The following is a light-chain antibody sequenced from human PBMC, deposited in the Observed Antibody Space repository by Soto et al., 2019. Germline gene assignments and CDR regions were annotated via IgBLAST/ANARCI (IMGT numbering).Light chain of an antibody. V-gene: IGKV1-5*01. J-gene: IGKJ1*01. CDR2: DAS. CDR1: QSISSW. CDR3: QQYNSYSRT. Sequence: DIQMTQSPSTLSASVGDRVTITCRASQSISSWLAWYQQKPGKAPKLPIYDASSLESVVPSRFSGSGSGTEFTLTISSLLPDDFATYYCQQYNSYSRTFGQGTKVEIK.